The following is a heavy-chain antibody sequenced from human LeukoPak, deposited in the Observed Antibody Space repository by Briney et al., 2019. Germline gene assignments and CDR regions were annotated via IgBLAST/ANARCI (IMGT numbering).Heavy chain of an antibody. J-gene: IGHJ3*02. CDR1: GYTFTGYY. D-gene: IGHD3-22*01. V-gene: IGHV1-2*02. CDR2: INPNSGDT. Sequence: GASVKVSCKASGYTFTGYYMHWVRQAPGQGLEWMGWINPNSGDTNYAQKFQGRVTMTRDTSISTAYMELSRLRSDDTAVYYCARNRQERITMIVVGSGAFDIWGQGTMVTVSS. CDR3: ARNRQERITMIVVGSGAFDI.